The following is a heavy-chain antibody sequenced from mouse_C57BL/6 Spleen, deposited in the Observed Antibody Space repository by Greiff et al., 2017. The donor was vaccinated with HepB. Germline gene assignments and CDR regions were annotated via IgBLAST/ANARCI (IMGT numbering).Heavy chain of an antibody. CDR3: TRDGGYYGVDY. CDR1: GFTFSSYA. J-gene: IGHJ4*01. CDR2: ISSGGDYI. V-gene: IGHV5-9-1*02. D-gene: IGHD1-1*01. Sequence: EVKLMESGEGLVKPGGSLKLSCAASGFTFSSYAMSWVRQTPEKRLEWVAYISSGGDYIYYADTVKGRFTISRDNARNTLYLQMSSLKSEDTAMYYCTRDGGYYGVDYWGQGTSVTVSS.